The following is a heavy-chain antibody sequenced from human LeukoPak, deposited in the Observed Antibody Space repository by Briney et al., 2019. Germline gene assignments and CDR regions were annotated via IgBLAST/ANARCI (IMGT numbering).Heavy chain of an antibody. J-gene: IGHJ6*02. Sequence: SETLSLTCTVSGGSISSYYWSWIRQPAGKGLEWIGRIYTSGSTNYNPSLKSRVTMSVDTSKNQFSLKLSSVTAADTAVYYCARGSSTAYSSGWYSAGNPYYYYGMDVWGQGTTVTVSS. CDR3: ARGSSTAYSSGWYSAGNPYYYYGMDV. CDR1: GGSISSYY. D-gene: IGHD6-19*01. CDR2: IYTSGST. V-gene: IGHV4-4*07.